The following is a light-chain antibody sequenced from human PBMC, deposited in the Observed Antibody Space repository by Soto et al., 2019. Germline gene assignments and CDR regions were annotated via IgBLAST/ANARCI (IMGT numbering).Light chain of an antibody. V-gene: IGKV3-20*01. J-gene: IGKJ1*01. CDR2: GVS. Sequence: EIMLTQSPGTLSLSPGERATLSCRASQSVSSSYLAWYQQKPGQAPSLLIYGVSSRATGIPERFSGSGSGTDFTLTISRLEPEDFAVYYCQQYGSSPQTFGQGTKVEIK. CDR3: QQYGSSPQT. CDR1: QSVSSSY.